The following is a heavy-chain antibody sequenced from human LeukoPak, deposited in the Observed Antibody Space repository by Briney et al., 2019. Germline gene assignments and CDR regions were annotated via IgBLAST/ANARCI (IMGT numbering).Heavy chain of an antibody. CDR2: ISTSGSTI. CDR3: AREGSTLGSYGSGSHYNFDY. V-gene: IGHV3-48*03. D-gene: IGHD3-10*01. J-gene: IGHJ4*02. Sequence: GGSLRLSCAASGFTFTTNEMHWVRQAPGKGLEWVSYISTSGSTIYYADSVNGRFTISRDNARNSLYLQMNSLRAEDTAVYYCAREGSTLGSYGSGSHYNFDYWGQGTLVTVSS. CDR1: GFTFTTNE.